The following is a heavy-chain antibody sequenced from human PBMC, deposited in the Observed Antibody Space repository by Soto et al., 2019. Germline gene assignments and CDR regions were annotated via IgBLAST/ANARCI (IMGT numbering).Heavy chain of an antibody. CDR1: GGSFSGYY. D-gene: IGHD4-17*01. CDR3: ARSTTVSNFAY. V-gene: IGHV4-34*01. J-gene: IGHJ4*02. CDR2: INHSGST. Sequence: QVQLQQWGAGLLKPSETLSLTCAVYGGSFSGYYWSWIRQPPGKGLEWIGEINHSGSTNYNPSIKRRVTISVYTFKNQCSLKLSSVTAADPAVYYCARSTTVSNFAYWGQGTLVTGSS.